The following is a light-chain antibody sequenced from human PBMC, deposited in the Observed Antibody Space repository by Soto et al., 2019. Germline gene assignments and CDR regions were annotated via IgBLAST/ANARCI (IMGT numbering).Light chain of an antibody. V-gene: IGKV3-15*01. CDR2: GAF. CDR1: QSVSSN. J-gene: IGKJ1*01. Sequence: IVMTQSPVTRSVSAGERATLSCRASQSVSSNLAWYQQKPGQAPILLIYGAFTRATGIPARFSGTGSGTEFTLTISSLKSEDFAVYYCQQYNYWWTFGQGTKVDIK. CDR3: QQYNYWWT.